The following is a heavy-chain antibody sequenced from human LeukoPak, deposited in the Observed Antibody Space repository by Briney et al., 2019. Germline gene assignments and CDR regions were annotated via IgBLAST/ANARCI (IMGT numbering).Heavy chain of an antibody. CDR1: GGSISSYY. V-gene: IGHV4-59*12. CDR3: ARMSDIDWLINWFDP. J-gene: IGHJ5*02. D-gene: IGHD3-9*01. CDR2: IYYSGST. Sequence: SETLSLTCTVSGGSISSYYWSWIRQPPGKGLEWIGYIYYSGSTNYNPSLKSRVTISVDTSKNQFSLKLSSVTAADTAVYYCARMSDIDWLINWFDPWGQGTLVTVSS.